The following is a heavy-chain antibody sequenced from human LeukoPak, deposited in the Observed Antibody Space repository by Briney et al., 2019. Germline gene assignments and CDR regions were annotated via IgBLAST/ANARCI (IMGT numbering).Heavy chain of an antibody. J-gene: IGHJ4*02. CDR1: GFTFSSYG. Sequence: GRSLRLSCVASGFTFSSYGMHWVRQAPGKGLEWVSGISWNSGSIGYADSVKGRFTISRDNAKNSLYLQMNSLRAEDTALYYCAKDRYGSGSNYFDYWGQGTLVTVSS. V-gene: IGHV3-9*01. D-gene: IGHD3-10*01. CDR2: ISWNSGSI. CDR3: AKDRYGSGSNYFDY.